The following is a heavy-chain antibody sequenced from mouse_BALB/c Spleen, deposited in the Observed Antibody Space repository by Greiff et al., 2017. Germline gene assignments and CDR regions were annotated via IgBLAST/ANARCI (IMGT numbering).Heavy chain of an antibody. CDR2: INPGSGGT. V-gene: IGHV1-54*01. Sequence: QVQLQQSGAELVRPGTSVKVSCKASGYAFTNYLIEWVKQRPGQGLEWIGVINPGSGGTNYNEKFKGKATLTADKSSITAYMQLSSLTSDDSAVYFCARGLGGNLYYYAMDYWGQGTSVTVSS. CDR3: ARGLGGNLYYYAMDY. J-gene: IGHJ4*01. D-gene: IGHD2-1*01. CDR1: GYAFTNYL.